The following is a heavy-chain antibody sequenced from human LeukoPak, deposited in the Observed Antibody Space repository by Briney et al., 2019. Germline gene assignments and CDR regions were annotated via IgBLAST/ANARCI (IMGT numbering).Heavy chain of an antibody. V-gene: IGHV4-38-2*02. CDR2: IYHSGST. J-gene: IGHJ5*02. CDR1: GYSISSGYY. Sequence: PSETLSLTCTVSGYSISSGYYWGWIRQPPGKGLEWIGSIYHSGSTYYNPSHKSRVTISVDTSKNQFSLKLSSVTAADTAVYYCARTDDYSNYVNWFDPWGQGTLVTVSS. D-gene: IGHD4-11*01. CDR3: ARTDDYSNYVNWFDP.